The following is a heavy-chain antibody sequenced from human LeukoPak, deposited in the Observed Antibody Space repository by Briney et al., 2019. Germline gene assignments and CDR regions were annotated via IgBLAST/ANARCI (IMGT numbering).Heavy chain of an antibody. CDR3: SYYYDSSGYVDY. V-gene: IGHV3-15*01. J-gene: IGHJ4*02. CDR2: IKSKADGGTI. CDR1: GFTFSDAW. D-gene: IGHD3-22*01. Sequence: GGSLRLSCAASGFTFSDAWMNWVRQAPGKGLEWVGRIKSKADGGTIDYAAPVKGRFTISRDDSKNTVYMQMNSLKTEDTAVYYCSYYYDSSGYVDYWGQGTLVTVSS.